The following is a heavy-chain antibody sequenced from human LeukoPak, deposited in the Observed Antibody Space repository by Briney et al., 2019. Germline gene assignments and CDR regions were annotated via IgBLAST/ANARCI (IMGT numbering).Heavy chain of an antibody. Sequence: GGSLRLFCEASGFSFSSYSMDWGRQAPGRGLKWVASITSGSRYLYYGDSVKGRLTVPRDNTKNSLHLQTNSLRVDDTAVYYCARPSGYYAFDSWGQGTLVTVSS. CDR3: ARPSGYYAFDS. CDR1: GFSFSSYS. V-gene: IGHV3-21*06. CDR2: ITSGSRYL. J-gene: IGHJ4*02. D-gene: IGHD3-22*01.